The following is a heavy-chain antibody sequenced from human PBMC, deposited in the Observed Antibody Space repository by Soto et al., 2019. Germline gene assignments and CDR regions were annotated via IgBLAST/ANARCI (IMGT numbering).Heavy chain of an antibody. V-gene: IGHV3-30-3*01. CDR2: ISFDGNRN. Sequence: QEQLLESGGGVVQPGRSLRLSCEASEFTFSGYHMHWVRQAPGKGLEWVAVISFDGNRNFYTDSVKGRFTISRDNAKNTVSLQMNSLRTDDTAVYYCARSLGFRHFDVWGRGTPVTVSS. J-gene: IGHJ2*01. CDR3: ARSLGFRHFDV. CDR1: EFTFSGYH. D-gene: IGHD3-10*01.